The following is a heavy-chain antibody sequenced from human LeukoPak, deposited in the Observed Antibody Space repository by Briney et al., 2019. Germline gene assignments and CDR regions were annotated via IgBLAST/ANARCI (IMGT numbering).Heavy chain of an antibody. D-gene: IGHD3-10*01. Sequence: ASVKVSCKASGGTFSSYAISWVRQAPGQGLEWMGRIIPIFGIANYAQKFQGRVTITADKSTSTAYMELSSLRSEDTAVYYCAREVIRARSAFDIWGQGTMVTVSS. CDR2: IIPIFGIA. V-gene: IGHV1-69*04. J-gene: IGHJ3*02. CDR1: GGTFSSYA. CDR3: AREVIRARSAFDI.